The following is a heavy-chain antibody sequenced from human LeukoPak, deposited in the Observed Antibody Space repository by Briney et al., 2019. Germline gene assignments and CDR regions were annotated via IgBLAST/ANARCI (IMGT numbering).Heavy chain of an antibody. Sequence: ASVKVSCKVSGYTLTELSMHWVRQAPGKGLEWMGGFDPEDGETIYAQKFQGRVTMTEDTSTDTAYMELSSLRSEDTAVYYCARPQPYCSSTSCSWVYWGQGTLVTVSS. V-gene: IGHV1-24*01. CDR3: ARPQPYCSSTSCSWVY. J-gene: IGHJ4*02. CDR1: GYTLTELS. D-gene: IGHD2-2*01. CDR2: FDPEDGET.